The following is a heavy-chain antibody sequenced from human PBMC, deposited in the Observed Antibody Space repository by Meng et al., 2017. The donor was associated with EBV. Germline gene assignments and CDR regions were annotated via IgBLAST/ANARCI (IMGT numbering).Heavy chain of an antibody. CDR1: GYTFTGYY. V-gene: IGHV1-2*06. D-gene: IGHD6-19*01. J-gene: IGHJ4*02. CDR2: INPNSGGT. CDR3: ARVGIAVAGTGDY. Sequence: VQLVQSGDEVKKPGASVKVSCKASGYTFTGYYMHWVRQAPGQGLEWMGRINPNSGGTNYAQKFQGRVTMTRDTSISTAYMELSRLRSDDTAAYYCARVGIAVAGTGDYWGQGTLVTVSS.